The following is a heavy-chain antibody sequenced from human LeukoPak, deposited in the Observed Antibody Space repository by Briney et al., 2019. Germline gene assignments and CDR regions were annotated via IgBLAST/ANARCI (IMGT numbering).Heavy chain of an antibody. V-gene: IGHV3-11*04. Sequence: GGSLRLSCAAPGFTFSDYYMSWTRQAPGKGLEWVSYINSSGSTIYYEDSVKGRFTISKDNAKNSLYLQMNSLRAEDTAVYYCAILWFGDHNTNWCDPWGQGNLVTVSS. D-gene: IGHD3-10*01. CDR2: INSSGSTI. J-gene: IGHJ5*02. CDR3: AILWFGDHNTNWCDP. CDR1: GFTFSDYY.